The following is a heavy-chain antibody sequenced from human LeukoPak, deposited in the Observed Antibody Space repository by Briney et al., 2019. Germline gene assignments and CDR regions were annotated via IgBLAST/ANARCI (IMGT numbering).Heavy chain of an antibody. D-gene: IGHD6-19*01. J-gene: IGHJ3*02. CDR2: IIPIFGTS. Sequence: GASVKVSCKASGGTFNSYAFSWVRQAPGQGLEWMGGIIPIFGTSNYAQKFQGRVTMTADESTSTAYMELSSLRSEDTALYYCARAQETYSSGWYGYGFDIWGQGTMVTVSS. V-gene: IGHV1-69*13. CDR3: ARAQETYSSGWYGYGFDI. CDR1: GGTFNSYA.